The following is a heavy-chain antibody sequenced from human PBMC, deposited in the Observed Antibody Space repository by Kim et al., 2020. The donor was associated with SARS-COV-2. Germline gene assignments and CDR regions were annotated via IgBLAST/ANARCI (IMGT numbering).Heavy chain of an antibody. J-gene: IGHJ4*02. CDR1: GFTFSSYA. CDR2: ISGSGGST. V-gene: IGHV3-23*01. Sequence: GGSLRLSCAASGFTFSSYAMSWVRQAPGKGLEWVSAISGSGGSTYYADSVKGRFTISRDNSKNTLYLQMNSLRAEDTAVYYCAKLLTDYDILNGYSPRFDYWGQGTLGKVSS. CDR3: AKLLTDYDILNGYSPRFDY. D-gene: IGHD3-9*01.